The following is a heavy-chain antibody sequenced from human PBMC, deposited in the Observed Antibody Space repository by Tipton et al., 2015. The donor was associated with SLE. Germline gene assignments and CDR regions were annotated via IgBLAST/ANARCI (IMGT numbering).Heavy chain of an antibody. V-gene: IGHV3-9*01. D-gene: IGHD6-19*01. CDR3: AKAPYTYGWWVFDH. Sequence: SLRLSCAASGFTFDDYAMHWVRQAPGKGLEWVSGISWNSGSVGYADSVKGRFTISRDSAKNSLYLQMNSLRAEDTAFYYCAKAPYTYGWWVFDHWGQGTLVTVSS. CDR2: ISWNSGSV. CDR1: GFTFDDYA. J-gene: IGHJ4*02.